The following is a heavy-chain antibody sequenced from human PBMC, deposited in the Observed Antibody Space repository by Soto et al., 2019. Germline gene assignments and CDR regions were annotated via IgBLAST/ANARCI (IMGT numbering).Heavy chain of an antibody. Sequence: GALRHSCAASGVTCSSYAMSWIGQAQGKGLEWVSSISSSSSYIYYADSVKGRFTISRDNAKNSLYLQMNSLRAEDTAVYYCAGIYYYDSSGYLGYWGQGGLGTVSS. CDR1: GVTCSSYA. V-gene: IGHV3-21*01. CDR3: AGIYYYDSSGYLGY. D-gene: IGHD3-22*01. CDR2: ISSSSSYI. J-gene: IGHJ4*02.